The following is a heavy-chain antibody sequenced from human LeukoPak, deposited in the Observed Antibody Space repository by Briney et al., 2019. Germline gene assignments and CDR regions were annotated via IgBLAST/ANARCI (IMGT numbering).Heavy chain of an antibody. V-gene: IGHV3-48*02. CDR2: ITRSSGTI. CDR3: VRDPHAFDI. J-gene: IGHJ3*02. Sequence: GGSLRLSCAASGFRFSSYSMNWVRQAPGKGLEWVSYITRSSGTIHYADSVKGRFTTSRDNAKNSVYLQMSSLRDDDTAVYYCVRDPHAFDIWGQGTMVTVSS. CDR1: GFRFSSYS.